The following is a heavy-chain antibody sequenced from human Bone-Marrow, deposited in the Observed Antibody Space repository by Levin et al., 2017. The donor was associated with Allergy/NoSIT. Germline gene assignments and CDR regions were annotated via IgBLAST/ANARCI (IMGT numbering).Heavy chain of an antibody. D-gene: IGHD6-19*01. CDR2: IYYSGST. CDR3: ARHRLNVNKFTDSGWYSPDAFDI. J-gene: IGHJ3*02. Sequence: SETLSLTCTVSGGSISSSSYYWGWIRQPPGTGLEWIGSIYYSGSTYYNPSLKSRVTISVDTSKNQFSLKLSSVTAADTAVYYCARHRLNVNKFTDSGWYSPDAFDIWGQGTMVTVSS. CDR1: GGSISSSSYY. V-gene: IGHV4-39*01.